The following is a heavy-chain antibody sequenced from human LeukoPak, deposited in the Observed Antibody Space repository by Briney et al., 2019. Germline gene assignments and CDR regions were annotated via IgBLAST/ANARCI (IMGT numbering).Heavy chain of an antibody. D-gene: IGHD5-18*01. CDR2: ISYDGSNK. Sequence: PGGSLRLSCAASGFTFSSYAMHWVRQAPGKGLEWVAVISYDGSNKYYTDSVKGRFTISRDNSKNTLYLQMNSLRAEDTAVCYCANLWGRGYSYGRDAFDIWGQGTMVTVSS. J-gene: IGHJ3*02. CDR3: ANLWGRGYSYGRDAFDI. CDR1: GFTFSSYA. V-gene: IGHV3-30-3*01.